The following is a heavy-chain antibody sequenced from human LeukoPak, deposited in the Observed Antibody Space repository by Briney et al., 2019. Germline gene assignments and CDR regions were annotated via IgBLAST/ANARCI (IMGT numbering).Heavy chain of an antibody. V-gene: IGHV4-61*02. CDR2: IYTSGST. J-gene: IGHJ5*02. D-gene: IGHD2-2*01. CDR3: ARAEYQLHIPTPGWFDP. Sequence: PSETLSLTCTVSGGSISSGSYYWSWIRQPAGKGLEWIGRIYTSGSTNYNPSLKSRVTISVDTSKNQFSLKLSSVTAADTAVYYCARAEYQLHIPTPGWFDPWGQGTLVTVSS. CDR1: GGSISSGSYY.